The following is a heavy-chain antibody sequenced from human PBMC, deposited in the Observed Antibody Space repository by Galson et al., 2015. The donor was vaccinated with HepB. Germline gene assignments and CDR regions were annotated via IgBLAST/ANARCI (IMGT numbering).Heavy chain of an antibody. J-gene: IGHJ4*02. CDR2: IDWDDDK. Sequence: PALVKPTQTLTLTCTFSGFSLSTSGMRVSWIRQPPGKALEWLARIDWDDDKFYSTSLKTRLTISKDTSKNQVVLTMTNMDPVDTATYYCARGIAVAGPLDYWGQGTLVTVSS. V-gene: IGHV2-70*04. D-gene: IGHD6-19*01. CDR1: GFSLSTSGMR. CDR3: ARGIAVAGPLDY.